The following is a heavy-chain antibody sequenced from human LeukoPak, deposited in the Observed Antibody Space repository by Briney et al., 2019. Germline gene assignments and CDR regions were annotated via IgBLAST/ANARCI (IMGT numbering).Heavy chain of an antibody. Sequence: SQTLSLTCTVSGDSISSGRYYWSWVRQPAGKELEWIGRIYASGKTDYNPYTPSLKSRVIVSLDTSKNQFSLFLASVTAADTAMYYCARSFSERFYFEHWGQGALVTVSS. V-gene: IGHV4-61*02. CDR2: IYASGKT. CDR1: GDSISSGRYY. CDR3: ARSFSERFYFEH. J-gene: IGHJ4*02. D-gene: IGHD1-26*01.